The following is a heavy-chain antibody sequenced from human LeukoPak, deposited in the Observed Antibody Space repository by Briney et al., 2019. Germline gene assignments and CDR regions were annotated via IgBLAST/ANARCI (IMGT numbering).Heavy chain of an antibody. D-gene: IGHD3-10*01. CDR1: GGSISSGGYY. CDR2: IYYSGST. Sequence: SETLSLTCTVSGGSISSGGYYWSWIRQHPGKGLEWIGYIYYSGSTYYNPSLKSRVTISVDTSKNQFSLKLSSVTAADTAVYYCARSITMVWGVMDWGQGTLVTVSS. CDR3: ARSITMVWGVMD. V-gene: IGHV4-31*03. J-gene: IGHJ4*02.